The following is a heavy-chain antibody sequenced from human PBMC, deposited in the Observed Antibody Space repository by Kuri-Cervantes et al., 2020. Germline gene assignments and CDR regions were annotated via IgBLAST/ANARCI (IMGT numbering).Heavy chain of an antibody. V-gene: IGHV3-15*01. Sequence: GGSLRLSCAASGFTFSSYAMSWVRQAPGKGLEWVGRIKSKTDGGTTDYAAPVKGRFTISRDDSKNTLYLQMNGLKTEDTAVYYCTTTYYYDSSGYYYDWYFDLWGRGTLVTVSS. J-gene: IGHJ2*01. CDR1: GFTFSSYA. CDR3: TTTYYYDSSGYYYDWYFDL. D-gene: IGHD3-22*01. CDR2: IKSKTDGGTT.